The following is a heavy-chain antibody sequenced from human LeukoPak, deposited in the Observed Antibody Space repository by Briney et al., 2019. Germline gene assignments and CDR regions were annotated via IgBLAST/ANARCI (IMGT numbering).Heavy chain of an antibody. CDR3: ARGPNKSDGGNSGSAWFDP. J-gene: IGHJ5*02. D-gene: IGHD4-23*01. CDR2: ISTYNANT. V-gene: IGHV1-18*01. Sequence: GASVKVSCKASGYTLTHYGISWVRQAPGQGLEWMGWISTYNANTNYAQKYQGRVTMTRNTSISTAYMELSSLRSEDTAVYYCARGPNKSDGGNSGSAWFDPWGQGTLVTVSS. CDR1: GYTLTHYG.